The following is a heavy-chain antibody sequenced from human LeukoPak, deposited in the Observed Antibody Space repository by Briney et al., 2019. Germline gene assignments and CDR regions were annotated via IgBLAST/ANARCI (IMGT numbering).Heavy chain of an antibody. Sequence: SETLSLTCTVSGGSISSYYCSWIRQPPGKGLEWIGYIYHSGSTYYNPSLKSRVTISVDRSKNQFSLKLSSVTAADTAVYYCARGPRRPPIVVVPAAQEEIDYWGQGTLVTVSS. CDR3: ARGPRRPPIVVVPAAQEEIDY. D-gene: IGHD2-2*01. CDR2: IYHSGST. V-gene: IGHV4-59*12. J-gene: IGHJ4*02. CDR1: GGSISSYY.